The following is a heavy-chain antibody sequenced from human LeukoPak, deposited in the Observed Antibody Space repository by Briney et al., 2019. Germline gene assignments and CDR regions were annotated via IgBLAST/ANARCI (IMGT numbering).Heavy chain of an antibody. CDR1: GGTFSSYA. D-gene: IGHD6-25*01. CDR3: ARGDRDWEQRGYYFSTDV. Sequence: GASVKVSCKASGGTFSSYAISWVRQAPGQGLEWMGRVIPVIGIANYAQKFQGKVTITADKSTSTAYMELSSLRSEDTAVYYCARGDRDWEQRGYYFSTDVWGQGTTVTVSS. J-gene: IGHJ6*02. V-gene: IGHV1-69*04. CDR2: VIPVIGIA.